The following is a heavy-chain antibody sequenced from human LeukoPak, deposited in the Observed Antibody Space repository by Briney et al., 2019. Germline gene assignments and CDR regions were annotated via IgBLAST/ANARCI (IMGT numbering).Heavy chain of an antibody. CDR2: ISSSGRTI. CDR3: AREYSSSKFDY. J-gene: IGHJ4*02. D-gene: IGHD6-6*01. V-gene: IGHV3-48*03. CDR1: GFTFSSYA. Sequence: GGSLRLSCAASGFTFSSYAMNWVRQAPGKGLEWVSYISSSGRTIYYADSVKGRFTISRDNAKNSLYLQMNSLRAEDTAVYYCAREYSSSKFDYWGQGTLVTVSS.